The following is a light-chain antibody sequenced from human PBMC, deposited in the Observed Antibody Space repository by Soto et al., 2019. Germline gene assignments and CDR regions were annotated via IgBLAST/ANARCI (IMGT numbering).Light chain of an antibody. J-gene: IGKJ3*01. CDR1: QAISTY. V-gene: IGKV1-9*01. Sequence: DIQLTQAPSFLSASVGDRVTIPCRASQAISTYFAWYQQKPGEAPKLLIYAASRLQSGVPSRFSGGGSGTEFTLTISSLQPEDFATYYCQQVHTYPLTFGPGTKLDIK. CDR3: QQVHTYPLT. CDR2: AAS.